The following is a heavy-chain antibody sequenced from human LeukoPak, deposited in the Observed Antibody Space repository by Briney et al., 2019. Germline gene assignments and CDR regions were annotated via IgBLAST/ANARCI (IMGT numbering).Heavy chain of an antibody. Sequence: PGGCLRVSCAASGFTFCVYAMRGVPQGPGEGGGWGFVLSYDGSTKYYADSVKGRFTISRDNSKNTLYLQMNSLRAEDTAVHYCARGLSSSSFAVYNWFDPWGQGTLVTVSS. D-gene: IGHD6-13*01. CDR3: ARGLSSSSFAVYNWFDP. CDR1: GFTFCVYA. V-gene: IGHV3-30-3*01. CDR2: LSYDGSTK. J-gene: IGHJ5*02.